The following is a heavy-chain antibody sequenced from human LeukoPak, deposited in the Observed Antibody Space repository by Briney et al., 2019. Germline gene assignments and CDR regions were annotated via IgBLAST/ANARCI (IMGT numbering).Heavy chain of an antibody. V-gene: IGHV1-18*03. Sequence: GASVKVSCKASGYTFTNYGSSWVRQAPGQGLEWMGWISAYNGNTHYAQKFQGRVTMTTDTSTSTAYMELRSLRSDDMAVYYCARGRSHGDGSGSYYDYFDYWGQGTLVTVSS. D-gene: IGHD3-10*01. J-gene: IGHJ4*02. CDR3: ARGRSHGDGSGSYYDYFDY. CDR2: ISAYNGNT. CDR1: GYTFTNYG.